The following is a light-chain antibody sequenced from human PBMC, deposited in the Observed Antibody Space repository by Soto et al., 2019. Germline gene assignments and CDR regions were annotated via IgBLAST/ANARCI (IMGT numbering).Light chain of an antibody. J-gene: IGLJ2*01. CDR2: DVN. V-gene: IGLV2-14*03. CDR3: SSYSSSSTSVL. Sequence: QSVLTQPASVSGSRGQSIAISCSGTRSDVGGYEYVSWYQQHPAKVPKLLIYDVNNRPSGVSTRFSGSKSGNTASLTISGLQAEDEAFYYCSSYSSSSTSVLFGAGTQLTVL. CDR1: RSDVGGYEY.